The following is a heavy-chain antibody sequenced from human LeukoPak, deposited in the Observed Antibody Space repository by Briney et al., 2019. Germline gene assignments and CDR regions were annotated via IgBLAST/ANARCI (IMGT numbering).Heavy chain of an antibody. CDR2: VSVEGTGR. CDR1: GFTFSSYT. CDR3: ATVTKVDFDY. V-gene: IGHV3-30*04. D-gene: IGHD4-11*01. Sequence: PGGSLRLSCAASGFTFSSYTFYWFRQAPGKGLEWVASVSVEGTGRYFPGSVEGRFTISRDDSKNTVSLQMSNVRAEDTAVCFCATVTKVDFDYWGQGTLVTVSS. J-gene: IGHJ4*02.